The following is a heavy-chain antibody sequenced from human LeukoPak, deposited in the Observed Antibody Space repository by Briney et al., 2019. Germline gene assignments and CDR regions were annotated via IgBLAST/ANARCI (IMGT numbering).Heavy chain of an antibody. Sequence: SETLSLTCTVSGGSISSSSYYWGWIRQPPGKGLEWIGSIYYSGSTYYNPSLKSRVTISVDTSKNQFSLKLSSVTAADAAVYYCARRRSVATDYWGQGTLVTVSS. CDR3: ARRRSVATDY. J-gene: IGHJ4*02. CDR2: IYYSGST. CDR1: GGSISSSSYY. D-gene: IGHD6-19*01. V-gene: IGHV4-39*01.